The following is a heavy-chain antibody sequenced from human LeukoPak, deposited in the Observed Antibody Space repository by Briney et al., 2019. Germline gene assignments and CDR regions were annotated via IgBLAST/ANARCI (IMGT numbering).Heavy chain of an antibody. J-gene: IGHJ4*02. V-gene: IGHV4-34*01. CDR2: INHSGST. Sequence: SETLSLTCAVYGGSFSGYYWSWIRQPPGKGLEWIGEINHSGSTNYNPSLKSRVTISVDTSKNQFSLKLSSVAAADTAVYYCVIDYGDYGDYWGQGTLVTVSS. CDR1: GGSFSGYY. CDR3: VIDYGDYGDY. D-gene: IGHD4-17*01.